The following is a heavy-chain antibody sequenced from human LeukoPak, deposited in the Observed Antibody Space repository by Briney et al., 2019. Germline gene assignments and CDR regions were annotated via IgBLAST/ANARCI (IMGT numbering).Heavy chain of an antibody. CDR1: GFTFSSYG. CDR2: ISYDGSNK. CDR3: AKPHRYHPNAFDI. Sequence: GGSLRLSCAASGFTFSSYGMHWVRQAPGKGLEWVAVISYDGSNKYYADSVKGRFTISRDNSKNTLYLQMNSLRAEDTAVYYCAKPHRYHPNAFDIWGQGTMVTVSS. J-gene: IGHJ3*02. V-gene: IGHV3-30*18. D-gene: IGHD2-2*01.